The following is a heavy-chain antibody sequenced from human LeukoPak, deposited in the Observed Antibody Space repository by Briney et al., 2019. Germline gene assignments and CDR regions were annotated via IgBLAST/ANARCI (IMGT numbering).Heavy chain of an antibody. J-gene: IGHJ3*02. V-gene: IGHV3-33*01. D-gene: IGHD2-15*01. Sequence: GRSLRLSCAASGFTFINYAMHWVRQAPGKGLEWVAVIWYDGGNRYYADSVKGRFTISRDTSENTLYLQMNSLRAEDTAVYYCPREADCSDGSCYRGPFDIWGQGTMITVSS. CDR3: PREADCSDGSCYRGPFDI. CDR1: GFTFINYA. CDR2: IWYDGGNR.